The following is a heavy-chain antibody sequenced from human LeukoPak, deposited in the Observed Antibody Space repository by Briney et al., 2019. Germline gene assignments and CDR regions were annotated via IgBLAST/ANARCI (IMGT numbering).Heavy chain of an antibody. CDR2: INPNSGGT. CDR3: ARGRSRSGSSNWFDP. D-gene: IGHD3-10*01. Sequence: HWASVKVSCKASGYTFTGFYMYWVRQAPGQGLEWMGGINPNSGGTNYAQKFQGRVTMTRNTSISTAYMELSSLRSEDTAVYYCARGRSRSGSSNWFDPWGQGTLVTVSS. CDR1: GYTFTGFY. J-gene: IGHJ5*02. V-gene: IGHV1-2*02.